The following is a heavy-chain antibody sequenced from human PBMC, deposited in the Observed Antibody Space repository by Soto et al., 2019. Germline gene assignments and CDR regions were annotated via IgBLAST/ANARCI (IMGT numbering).Heavy chain of an antibody. CDR3: ARGYPTGGNGLDV. V-gene: IGHV3-53*01. J-gene: IGHJ6*02. Sequence: GGSLRLSCAASGFTVSDNSMNWVRQSPGKGLEWVSVIYSGGSTYYTDSVKGRFTISRDNSKNTLYLQMNSLRAEDTAVYYCARGYPTGGNGLDVWGQGTTVTVSS. CDR1: GFTVSDNS. D-gene: IGHD2-15*01. CDR2: IYSGGST.